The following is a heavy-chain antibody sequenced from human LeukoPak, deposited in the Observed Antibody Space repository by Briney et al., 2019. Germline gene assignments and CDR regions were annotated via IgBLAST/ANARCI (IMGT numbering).Heavy chain of an antibody. J-gene: IGHJ4*02. Sequence: GSVKVSCKASGGTFSSYAISWVRQAPGQGLEWMGIINPSGGSTSYAQKFQGRVTMTRDTSTSTVYMELSSLRSEDTAVYYCARLGSTYYWGQGTLVTVSS. CDR3: ARLGSTYY. CDR1: GGTFSSYA. V-gene: IGHV1-46*01. CDR2: INPSGGST. D-gene: IGHD1-1*01.